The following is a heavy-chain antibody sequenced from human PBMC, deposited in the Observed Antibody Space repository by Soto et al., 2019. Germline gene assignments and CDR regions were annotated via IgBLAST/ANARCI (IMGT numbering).Heavy chain of an antibody. J-gene: IGHJ4*02. CDR3: AREGSDYGGKEIDY. D-gene: IGHD4-17*01. CDR2: INHSGST. CDR1: GGSFSGYY. Sequence: PSETLSLTCAVYGGSFSGYYWSWIRQPPGKGLEWIGEINHSGSTNYNPSLKSRVTISVDTSKNQFSLKLSSVTAADTAVYYCAREGSDYGGKEIDYWGQGTLVTVS. V-gene: IGHV4-34*01.